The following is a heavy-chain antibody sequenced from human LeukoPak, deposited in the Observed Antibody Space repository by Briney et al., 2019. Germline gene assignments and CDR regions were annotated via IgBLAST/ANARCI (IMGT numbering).Heavy chain of an antibody. V-gene: IGHV5-51*01. J-gene: IGHJ4*02. CDR3: RRHHQTSGSYFLDY. CDR2: IYPADSDP. CDR1: GYSFTSYW. D-gene: IGHD1-26*01. Sequence: GESLKISCKGFGYSFTSYWIGWVRQMPGKGLEWMGIIYPADSDPRYSPSFQGQVTISAAKSIAPAYLQWSGLNASATPLYSCRRHHQTSGSYFLDYWGQGTLVTVSS.